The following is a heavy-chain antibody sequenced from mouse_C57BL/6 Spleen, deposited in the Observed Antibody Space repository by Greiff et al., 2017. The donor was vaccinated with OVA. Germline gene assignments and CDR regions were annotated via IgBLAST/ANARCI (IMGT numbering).Heavy chain of an antibody. D-gene: IGHD2-4*01. Sequence: EVKLVESGGGLVQPKGSLKLSCAASGFSFNTYAMNWVRQAPGKGLEWVARIRSKSNNYATYYADSLKDRFTISRDDSESMLYLQMNNLKTEDTAMYYCVRHYDYEGAMDYWGQGTSVTVSS. CDR1: GFSFNTYA. CDR3: VRHYDYEGAMDY. J-gene: IGHJ4*01. CDR2: IRSKSNNYAT. V-gene: IGHV10-1*01.